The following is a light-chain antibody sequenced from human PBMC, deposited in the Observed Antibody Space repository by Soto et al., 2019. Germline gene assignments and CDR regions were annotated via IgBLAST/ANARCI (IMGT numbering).Light chain of an antibody. V-gene: IGLV2-8*01. J-gene: IGLJ1*01. CDR2: EVT. CDR1: SSDVGYYDY. CDR3: ISYAGSNNFV. Sequence: QSALTQPPSASGFHGQSVTISCTGTSSDVGYYDYVSWYQQHPGKAPKLVIYEVTKRPSGVPDRVSASKSGNTASLTVSGLRAEDEADYYCISYAGSNNFVFGSGTKLTVL.